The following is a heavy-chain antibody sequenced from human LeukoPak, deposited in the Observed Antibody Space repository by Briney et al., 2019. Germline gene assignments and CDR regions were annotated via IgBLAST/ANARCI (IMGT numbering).Heavy chain of an antibody. CDR2: ISGRGST. V-gene: IGHV3-23*01. CDR3: AKDGGSTGYCFDY. D-gene: IGHD3-22*01. J-gene: IGHJ4*02. Sequence: GGSLRLSCVASGFTFSNYAMSWVRQAPGRGLEWVSTISGRGSTNYADSVKGRFTISRDNSKNTLYVQMTSLRAEDTAIYYCAKDGGSTGYCFDYWGQGTLVTVSS. CDR1: GFTFSNYA.